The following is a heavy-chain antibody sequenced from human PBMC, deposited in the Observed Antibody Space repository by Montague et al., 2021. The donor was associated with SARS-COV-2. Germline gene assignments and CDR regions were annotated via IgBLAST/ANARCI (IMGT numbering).Heavy chain of an antibody. Sequence: SLRLSCAASGFTFSSYAMHWVRQAPGKGLEWVAVISYDGSNKYYADSVKGRFTISRDYSKNTLYLQMNSLRAEDTAVYYCAGGGSEGLYYYYYGMDVWGQGTTVTVSS. V-gene: IGHV3-30-3*01. D-gene: IGHD3-10*01. CDR3: AGGGSEGLYYYYYGMDV. J-gene: IGHJ6*02. CDR1: GFTFSSYA. CDR2: ISYDGSNK.